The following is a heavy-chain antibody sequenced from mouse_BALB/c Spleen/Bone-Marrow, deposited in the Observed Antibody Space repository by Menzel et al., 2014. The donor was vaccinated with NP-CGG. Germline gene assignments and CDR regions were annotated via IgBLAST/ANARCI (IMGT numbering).Heavy chain of an antibody. Sequence: VKLVESGPELVKPGTLVKISCKASGYSFTDYDINWVKQRPGQGLEWIGWIYPGDGSTKYSEKFKGKATLTADRSSSTAYMQLSSLTSESSAVYFCARGGIGRSLDYWGQGTSVTVSS. CDR3: ARGGIGRSLDY. D-gene: IGHD3-3*01. J-gene: IGHJ4*01. CDR1: GYSFTDYD. CDR2: IYPGDGST. V-gene: IGHV1S56*01.